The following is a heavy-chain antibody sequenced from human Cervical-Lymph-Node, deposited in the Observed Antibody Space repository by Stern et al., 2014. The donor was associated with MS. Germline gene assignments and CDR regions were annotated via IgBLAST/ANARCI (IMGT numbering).Heavy chain of an antibody. J-gene: IGHJ4*02. CDR3: TRAVGGVGRE. Sequence: VQLVESGPEVKKPGASVMVSCKTSGYTFTNYYIHWVRQAPGQGLEWMGIINPNCSFTASAQKFQGRLTMTRDTSTTTVYMRLITLTSEDTAMYYCTRAVGGVGREWGQGTLVFVSS. CDR1: GYTFTNYY. V-gene: IGHV1-46*01. CDR2: INPNCSFT. D-gene: IGHD3-16*01.